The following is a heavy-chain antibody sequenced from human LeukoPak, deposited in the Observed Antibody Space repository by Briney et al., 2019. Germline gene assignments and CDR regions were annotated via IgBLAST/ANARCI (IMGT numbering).Heavy chain of an antibody. V-gene: IGHV1-2*02. CDR2: INPNSGGT. CDR1: GYTFTGYY. CDR3: ARSHDYGDYHNWFDP. J-gene: IGHJ5*02. D-gene: IGHD4-17*01. Sequence: GASVKVSCKASGYTFTGYYMHWVRQAPGQGLEWMGWINPNSGGTNYAQKFQGRVTMTRDTSISTAYMELSRLRSDDTAVYYCARSHDYGDYHNWFDPWGQGTLVTVSS.